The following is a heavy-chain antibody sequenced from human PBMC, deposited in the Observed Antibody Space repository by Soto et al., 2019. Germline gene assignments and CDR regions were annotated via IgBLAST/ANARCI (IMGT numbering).Heavy chain of an antibody. CDR3: ARERGEYCSGGSCYHDAFDI. CDR2: ISSNGGST. CDR1: GFTFSSYA. J-gene: IGHJ3*02. Sequence: GGSLRLSCAASGFTFSSYAMHWVRQAPGKGLEYVSAISSNGGSTYYANSVKGRFTISRDNSKNTLYLQMGSLRAEDMAVYYCARERGEYCSGGSCYHDAFDIWGQGTMVTVSS. V-gene: IGHV3-64*01. D-gene: IGHD2-15*01.